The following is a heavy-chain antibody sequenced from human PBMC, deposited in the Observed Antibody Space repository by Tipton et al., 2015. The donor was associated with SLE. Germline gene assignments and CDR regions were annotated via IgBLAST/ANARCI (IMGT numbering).Heavy chain of an antibody. CDR3: ARARSDDTFWTDYFYFFYYMDV. D-gene: IGHD3/OR15-3a*01. CDR1: GGSFNDYY. Sequence: TLSLTCAVYGGSFNDYYWSWIRQPPGKGLEWIGEVTQSGATNYNPSLKSRVTISVDTSQTQFSLTLRSVTGADTAAYFCARARSDDTFWTDYFYFFYYMDVWGKGTTVTVSS. J-gene: IGHJ6*03. V-gene: IGHV4-34*01. CDR2: VTQSGAT.